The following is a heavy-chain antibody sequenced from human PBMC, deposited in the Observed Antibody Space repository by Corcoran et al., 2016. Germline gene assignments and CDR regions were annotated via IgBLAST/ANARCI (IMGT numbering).Heavy chain of an antibody. CDR2: INHSGST. CDR1: GGFFRGYY. V-gene: IGHV4-34*01. D-gene: IGHD3-3*01. Sequence: QVQLQQWGAGLLKPSETLSLTCAVYGGFFRGYYWSWIRKPPGKGLEWIGEINHSGSTNYNPSLKSRVTISVDTSKNQFSLKLSPVPAADTAVYYWARGRSWIFEVVIQAPYFDYWGQGTLVTVAS. J-gene: IGHJ4*02. CDR3: ARGRSWIFEVVIQAPYFDY.